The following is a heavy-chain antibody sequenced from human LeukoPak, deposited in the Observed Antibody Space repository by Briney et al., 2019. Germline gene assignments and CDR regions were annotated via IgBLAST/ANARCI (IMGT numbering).Heavy chain of an antibody. CDR1: GFTFTNAW. J-gene: IGHJ4*02. V-gene: IGHV3-15*01. CDR3: TTDLGTYYHGSQRLIPIDY. D-gene: IGHD3-10*01. Sequence: GGSLRLSCVDSGFTFTNAWMSWVRQAPGKGLEWIGRIKSKTDGETTNYAEPVRGRFTISRDDTKSAVYLQMNSLKIEDTAVYYCTTDLGTYYHGSQRLIPIDYWGQGTLVTVSS. CDR2: IKSKTDGETT.